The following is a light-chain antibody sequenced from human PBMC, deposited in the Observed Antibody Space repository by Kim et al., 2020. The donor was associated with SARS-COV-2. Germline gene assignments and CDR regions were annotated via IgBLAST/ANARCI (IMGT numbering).Light chain of an antibody. CDR2: EAS. CDR1: QSINNW. V-gene: IGKV1-5*03. J-gene: IGKJ1*01. Sequence: ASVGDRVTISCRASQSINNWLAWYQQKPGQAPKVLIYEASNLESGVPSRFSGSGSGTGFTLTISSLQPDDFATYYCQQYKSYPWTFGQGTKVEIK. CDR3: QQYKSYPWT.